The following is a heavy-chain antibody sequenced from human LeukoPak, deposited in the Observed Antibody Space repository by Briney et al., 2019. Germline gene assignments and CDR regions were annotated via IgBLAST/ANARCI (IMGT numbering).Heavy chain of an antibody. D-gene: IGHD3-3*01. Sequence: WASVNVSCKASGGTFSSYAISWVRQAPGQGFEWMGGIIPIFGTANYAQKFQGRVTITADESTSTAYMELSSLRSEDTAVYYCARGNGGRFLEWQYFDYWGQGTLVTVSS. J-gene: IGHJ4*02. CDR1: GGTFSSYA. CDR2: IIPIFGTA. CDR3: ARGNGGRFLEWQYFDY. V-gene: IGHV1-69*13.